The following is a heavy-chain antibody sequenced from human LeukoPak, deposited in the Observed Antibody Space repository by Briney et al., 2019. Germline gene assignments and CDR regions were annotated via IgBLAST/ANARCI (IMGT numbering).Heavy chain of an antibody. CDR1: GFVVSSNY. J-gene: IGHJ3*02. CDR3: ARGGKLLLNEAFDI. D-gene: IGHD3-10*01. CDR2: IYSGGAT. Sequence: PGGSLRLSCAASGFVVSSNYMSWVSQAPGKGLEWVSAIYSGGATYYADSVKGRFIVSRDSSKNTLVLQMNSLRAEDTAVYYCARGGKLLLNEAFDIWGQGTMVTVSS. V-gene: IGHV3-53*01.